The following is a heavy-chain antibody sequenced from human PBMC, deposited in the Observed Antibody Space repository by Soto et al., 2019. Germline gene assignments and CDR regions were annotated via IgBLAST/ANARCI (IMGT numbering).Heavy chain of an antibody. CDR3: TRDTFGLRDT. J-gene: IGHJ5*02. V-gene: IGHV3-74*01. D-gene: IGHD3-16*01. CDR2: INPAGTIT. Sequence: MQMVESGGGSVQPGGSLRLSCAASGFPFSHYWMHWVRQTPGKGLVWVSRINPAGTITNYADSVEGRFTISRDNADSALFLQMNSLSAEDTAIYYCTRDTFGLRDTWGQGPLVTVSS. CDR1: GFPFSHYW.